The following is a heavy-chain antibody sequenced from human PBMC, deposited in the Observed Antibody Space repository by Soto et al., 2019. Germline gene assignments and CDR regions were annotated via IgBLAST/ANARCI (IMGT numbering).Heavy chain of an antibody. CDR1: GGSISSGGYY. V-gene: IGHV4-31*03. Sequence: SETLSLTCTVSGGSISSGGYYWSWIRQHPGKGLEWIGYIYYSGSTYYNPSLKSRVTISVDTSKNQFSLKLSSVTAADTAVYYCARGLRDYDFWSGSENPTNWFDPWGQGTLVTVSS. J-gene: IGHJ5*02. D-gene: IGHD3-3*01. CDR2: IYYSGST. CDR3: ARGLRDYDFWSGSENPTNWFDP.